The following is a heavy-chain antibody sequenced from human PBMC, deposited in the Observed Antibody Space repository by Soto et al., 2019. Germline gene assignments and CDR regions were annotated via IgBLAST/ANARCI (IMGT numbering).Heavy chain of an antibody. V-gene: IGHV1-24*01. CDR1: GYTLTELS. CDR2: FDPEDGET. J-gene: IGHJ6*02. D-gene: IGHD2-21*02. Sequence: ASVKVSCKVSGYTLTELSMHWVRQAPGKGLEWMGGFDPEDGETIYAQKFQGRVTMTEDTSTDTAYMELRSLRSGDTAVYYCARDCVVTPFYYYYGMDVWGQGTTVTVSS. CDR3: ARDCVVTPFYYYYGMDV.